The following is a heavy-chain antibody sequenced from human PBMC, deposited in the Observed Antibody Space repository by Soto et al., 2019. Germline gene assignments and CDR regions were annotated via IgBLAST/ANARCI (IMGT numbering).Heavy chain of an antibody. J-gene: IGHJ4*02. CDR2: IIPMLGMA. Sequence: QVPLVQSGAEVKKPGTSVKVSCKASGDTFHFYTISWVRQAPGQGLEWMGRIIPMLGMANYAQKFQYRVTMIEDKSTSTAYMQFSSLRSEDTAIYFCATSYGSGSRPFDYWGQGTLGTVS. D-gene: IGHD3-10*01. CDR3: ATSYGSGSRPFDY. V-gene: IGHV1-69*02. CDR1: GDTFHFYT.